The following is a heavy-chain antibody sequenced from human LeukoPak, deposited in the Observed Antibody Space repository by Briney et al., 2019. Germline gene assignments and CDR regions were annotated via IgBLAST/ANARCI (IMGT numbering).Heavy chain of an antibody. Sequence: PSETLSLTCTVSGGSFSSSSYYWGWIRQPPGKGLEWIGSIYYSGSTYYNPSLKSRVTISVDTSKNQFSLKLSSVTAADTAVYYCARNYYSYPWSDYWGQGTLVTVSS. J-gene: IGHJ4*02. CDR3: ARNYYSYPWSDY. CDR2: IYYSGST. CDR1: GGSFSSSSYY. V-gene: IGHV4-39*01. D-gene: IGHD3-10*01.